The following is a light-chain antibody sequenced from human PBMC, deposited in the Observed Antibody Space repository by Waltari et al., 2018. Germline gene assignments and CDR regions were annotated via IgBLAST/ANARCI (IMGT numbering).Light chain of an antibody. CDR1: QSVSRH. J-gene: IGKJ4*01. CDR2: DAS. CDR3: QQRSTWPSLT. Sequence: EIVLTQSPATLSLSPGESVTLSCRASQSVSRHLAWYQQRPGQAPSLLIYDASNRAPGIPARFSGSGSGTDFTLTISSLEPEDFAVYYCQQRSTWPSLTFGGGTKVGIK. V-gene: IGKV3-11*01.